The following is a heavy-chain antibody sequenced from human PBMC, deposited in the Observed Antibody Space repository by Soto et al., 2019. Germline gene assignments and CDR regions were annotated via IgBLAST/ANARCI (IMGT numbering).Heavy chain of an antibody. D-gene: IGHD1-20*01. CDR1: GFTFSSYP. CDR2: ISYDGSNQ. CDR3: ARGPITQTSFIDH. V-gene: IGHV3-30-3*01. Sequence: QVQVVESGGGVVQPGGSLRLSCEASGFTFSSYPMHWVRQAPGKGLEWVTLISYDGSNQYYADCVKGRFTISRDNSKDTLYLQMHSLTSDDTAVYFCARGPITQTSFIDHWGQGTLVTVSS. J-gene: IGHJ4*02.